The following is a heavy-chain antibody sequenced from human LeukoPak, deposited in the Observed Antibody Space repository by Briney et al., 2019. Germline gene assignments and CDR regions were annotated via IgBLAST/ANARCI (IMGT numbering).Heavy chain of an antibody. D-gene: IGHD6-13*01. Sequence: GGSLRLSCAASGFTFGSSAMSWVRQAPGKGPEWVSTFSRSGPDTYYADSVKGRFTIFRDNSKNTLYLQMNSLRAEDTAVYYCAKGSLGSWYYFDYWGQGTLVTVPS. CDR2: FSRSGPDT. V-gene: IGHV3-23*01. CDR1: GFTFGSSA. CDR3: AKGSLGSWYYFDY. J-gene: IGHJ4*02.